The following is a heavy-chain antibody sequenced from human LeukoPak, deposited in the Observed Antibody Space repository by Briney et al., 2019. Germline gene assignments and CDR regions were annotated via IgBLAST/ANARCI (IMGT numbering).Heavy chain of an antibody. CDR1: GGSISRGDYC. D-gene: IGHD5-12*01. J-gene: IGHJ5*02. CDR3: ARDRRGPGWFAP. Sequence: SETLSVTCTVSGGSISRGDYCWSWVRQHPGKGRGWIVYIDYSGTTYYNPSRKSRFTISVDTPRNQFSLTLSSVPAADTAVYYCARDRRGPGWFAPWGQGPLVTVS. V-gene: IGHV4-31*03. CDR2: IDYSGTT.